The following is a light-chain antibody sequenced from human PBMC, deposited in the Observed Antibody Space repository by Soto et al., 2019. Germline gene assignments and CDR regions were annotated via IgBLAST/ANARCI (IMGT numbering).Light chain of an antibody. V-gene: IGKV3-20*01. Sequence: IVLTQSPGTLSLSPGERATLSCRASQSISTSYLAWYQQKPGQAPRRLIYGSSSRATGIPDRFSGSGSGTDFTLTISSLQPDDFATYYCQQCVNYPFTFGPGTKVDIK. CDR1: QSISTSY. CDR3: QQCVNYPFT. J-gene: IGKJ3*01. CDR2: GSS.